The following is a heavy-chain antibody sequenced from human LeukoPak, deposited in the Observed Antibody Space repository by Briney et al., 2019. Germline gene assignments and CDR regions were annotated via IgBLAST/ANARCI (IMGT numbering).Heavy chain of an antibody. CDR2: TSGSGVNS. D-gene: IGHD5-12*01. CDR1: GFTLRSYD. V-gene: IGHV3-23*01. J-gene: IGHJ4*02. Sequence: GGSPRLSCAASGFTLRSYDMSWVRQAPGKGLEWVAATSGSGVNSYYADSVRGRFTISRDNSQNTLYLQTDSLRVEDTALYYCAKEYSGYDFDYWGQGTLVTVSS. CDR3: AKEYSGYDFDY.